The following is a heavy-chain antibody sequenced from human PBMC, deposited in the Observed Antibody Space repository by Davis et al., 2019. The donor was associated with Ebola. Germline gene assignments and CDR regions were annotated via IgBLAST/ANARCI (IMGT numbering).Heavy chain of an antibody. CDR3: ARDHLQLRFLEWSMDV. CDR1: GFTFSSYA. D-gene: IGHD3-3*01. Sequence: GESLKISCAASGFTFSSYAMSWVRQAPGKGLEWVSAISDSGGSTYYADSVKGRFTISRDNSKNTLYLQMNSLRAEDTAVYYCARDHLQLRFLEWSMDVWGKGTTVTVSS. CDR2: ISDSGGST. J-gene: IGHJ6*04. V-gene: IGHV3-23*01.